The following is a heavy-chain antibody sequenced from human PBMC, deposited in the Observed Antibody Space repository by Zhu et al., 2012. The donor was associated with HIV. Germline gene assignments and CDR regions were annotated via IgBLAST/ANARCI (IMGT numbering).Heavy chain of an antibody. J-gene: IGHJ3*02. Sequence: QVQLQESGPGLVKPSETLSLTCAVSGGSISSGNYCWGWIRQSPGKGLEWIGSIYYSGSIFYNPSLKSRVTISIDTSKNQFSLKVNSLTAADTAVYYCARPPNGNLDGFDIWGQGDNGHRLF. CDR3: ARPPNGNLDGFDI. CDR2: IYYSGSI. CDR1: GGSISSGNYC. D-gene: IGHD1-26*01. V-gene: IGHV4-39*01.